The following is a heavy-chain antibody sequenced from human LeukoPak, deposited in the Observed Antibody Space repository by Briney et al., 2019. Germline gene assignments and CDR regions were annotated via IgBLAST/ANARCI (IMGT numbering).Heavy chain of an antibody. CDR1: GFTFDDYA. Sequence: GRSLRLSCAASGFTFDDYAMHWVRQAPGKGLEWVSGISWNSGSIGYADSVKGRFTISRDNAKNSLYLQMNSLRAEDTALYCCAKDTKMYYYDSSGYSSAFDIWGQGAMVTVSS. CDR2: ISWNSGSI. J-gene: IGHJ3*02. D-gene: IGHD3-22*01. CDR3: AKDTKMYYYDSSGYSSAFDI. V-gene: IGHV3-9*01.